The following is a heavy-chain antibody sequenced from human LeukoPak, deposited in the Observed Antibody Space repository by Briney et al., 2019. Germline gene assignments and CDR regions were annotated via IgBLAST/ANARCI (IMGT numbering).Heavy chain of an antibody. V-gene: IGHV3-33*06. D-gene: IGHD4-17*01. J-gene: IGHJ4*02. CDR1: GFTFSSYG. Sequence: PGGSLRLSCAASGFTFSSYGMHWVRQAPGKGLEWVAVIWYDGSNKYYADSVKGRFTISRDNSKNTLYLQMNSLRAEDTAVYYCAKALYGDYVYLDYWGQGTLVTVSS. CDR3: AKALYGDYVYLDY. CDR2: IWYDGSNK.